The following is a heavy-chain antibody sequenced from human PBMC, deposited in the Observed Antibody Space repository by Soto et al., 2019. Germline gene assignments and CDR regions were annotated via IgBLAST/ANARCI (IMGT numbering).Heavy chain of an antibody. CDR1: GGSISSGGYS. V-gene: IGHV4-30-2*05. CDR2: IYYSGST. D-gene: IGHD1-26*01. CDR3: ARLRWELGSFDY. Sequence: SETLSLTCAVSGGSISSGGYSWSWIRQPPGKGLEWIGYIYYSGSTYYNPSLKSRVTISVDTSKNQFSLKLSSVTAADTAVYYCARLRWELGSFDYWGQGTLVTVSS. J-gene: IGHJ4*02.